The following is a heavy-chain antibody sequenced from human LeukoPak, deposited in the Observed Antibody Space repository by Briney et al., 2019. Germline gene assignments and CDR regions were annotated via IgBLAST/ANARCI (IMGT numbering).Heavy chain of an antibody. D-gene: IGHD3-3*01. CDR2: IRYDGSNK. CDR1: GFTFSSYG. V-gene: IGHV3-30*02. CDR3: AKDRGATTYDFWSGYVSY. Sequence: PGGSLRLSCAASGFTFSSYGMHWVRQAPGKGLEWVAFIRYDGSNKYYADSVKGRFTISRDNSKNTLYLQMNSLRAEDTAVYYCAKDRGATTYDFWSGYVSYWGQGTLVTVSS. J-gene: IGHJ4*02.